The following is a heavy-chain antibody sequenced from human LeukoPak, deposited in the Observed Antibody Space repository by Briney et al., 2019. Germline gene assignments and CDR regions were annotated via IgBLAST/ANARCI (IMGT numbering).Heavy chain of an antibody. J-gene: IGHJ4*02. CDR3: ARVRTDLYYYDSSGYSYYFDY. Sequence: GGSLRLSCAASGFTFSNYAMHWVRQAPGKGLEYVAAISSNGGSTYYANSVKGRFTISRDNSKNTLYLQMGSLRAEDMAVYYCARVRTDLYYYDSSGYSYYFDYWGQGTLVTVSS. CDR1: GFTFSNYA. D-gene: IGHD3-22*01. CDR2: ISSNGGST. V-gene: IGHV3-64*01.